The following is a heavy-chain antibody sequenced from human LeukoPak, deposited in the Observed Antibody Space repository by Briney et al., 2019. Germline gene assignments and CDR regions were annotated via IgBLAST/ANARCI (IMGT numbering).Heavy chain of an antibody. V-gene: IGHV5-51*01. D-gene: IGHD2-2*01. Sequence: GESLKISCKGSGYSFTSYWIGWVRQMPGKGLEWMGIIYPGDSDTRYSPSFQGQVTISADKSISTAYLQWSSLKASDTAMYYCARQVYPVCSSTSCYLGYYMDVWGKGTTVTVSS. CDR2: IYPGDSDT. CDR3: ARQVYPVCSSTSCYLGYYMDV. J-gene: IGHJ6*03. CDR1: GYSFTSYW.